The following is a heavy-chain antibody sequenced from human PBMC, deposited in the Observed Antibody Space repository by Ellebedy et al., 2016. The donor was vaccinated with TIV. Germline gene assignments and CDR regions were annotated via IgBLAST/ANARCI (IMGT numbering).Heavy chain of an antibody. CDR3: ARGDSRGWYRPNWFDP. V-gene: IGHV3-23*01. CDR1: GFTSSTYS. CDR2: ISGSGGAS. Sequence: GESLKISCAASGFTSSTYSMNWVRQAPGKGLEWVSGISGSGGASIFADSVKGRFAISRDTSENTVYLQMNSLRVNDTAVYYCARGDSRGWYRPNWFDPWGQGILVTVSS. D-gene: IGHD6-19*01. J-gene: IGHJ5*02.